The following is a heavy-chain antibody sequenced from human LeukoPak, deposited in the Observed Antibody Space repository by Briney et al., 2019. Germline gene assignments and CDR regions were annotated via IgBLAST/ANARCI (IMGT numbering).Heavy chain of an antibody. CDR3: ARAIYDSGSYFPFDY. D-gene: IGHD3-10*01. Sequence: GESLKISCKGSGYSFTSYWIGWVRQMPGKGLEWMGIIYPGDSDTRYSPSFQGQVTISADKSISTAYLQWSSLKASDTDMYYCARAIYDSGSYFPFDYWGQGTLVTVSS. J-gene: IGHJ4*02. V-gene: IGHV5-51*01. CDR2: IYPGDSDT. CDR1: GYSFTSYW.